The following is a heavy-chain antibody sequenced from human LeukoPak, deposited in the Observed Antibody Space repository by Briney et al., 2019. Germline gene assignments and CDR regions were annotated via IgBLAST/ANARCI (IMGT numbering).Heavy chain of an antibody. CDR3: ARRAKTYGFDP. CDR2: IYYSGST. CDR1: GGSISSYY. Sequence: SETLSLTRTVSGGSISSYYWSWLRQPPGKGLEWFGYIYYSGSTNYNPSLKSRVTISVDTSKNQFSLKLSSVTAADTAVYYCARRAKTYGFDPWGQGTLVTVSS. D-gene: IGHD4-17*01. J-gene: IGHJ5*02. V-gene: IGHV4-59*01.